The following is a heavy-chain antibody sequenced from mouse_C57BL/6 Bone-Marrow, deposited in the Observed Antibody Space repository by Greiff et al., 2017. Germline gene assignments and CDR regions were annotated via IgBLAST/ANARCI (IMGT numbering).Heavy chain of an antibody. Sequence: QVTLKVCGPGILQSSQTLSLTCSFSGFSLSTSGMGVSWIRQPSGKGLEWLAHIYWDDDKRYNPSLKRRLTISKDTSRNQVFLKITIVDTADTATYYCARRAQATYYYAMDYWGQGTSVTVSS. J-gene: IGHJ4*01. V-gene: IGHV8-12*01. CDR1: GFSLSTSGMG. CDR3: ARRAQATYYYAMDY. D-gene: IGHD3-2*02. CDR2: IYWDDDK.